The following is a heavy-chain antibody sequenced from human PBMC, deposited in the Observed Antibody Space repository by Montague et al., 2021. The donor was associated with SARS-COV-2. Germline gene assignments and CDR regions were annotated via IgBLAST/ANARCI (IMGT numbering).Heavy chain of an antibody. CDR3: AAEMATISAPLDY. Sequence: SLILSCEASGFTFSRYAMHLFRQAPGKGLEWVAVISYDGSNKYYSDYVKGRFTISRDNSKNTLYLQMNSLRAEDTAVYYCAAEMATISAPLDYWGQGTLVTVSS. CDR1: GFTFSRYA. V-gene: IGHV3-30*04. D-gene: IGHD5-24*01. J-gene: IGHJ4*02. CDR2: ISYDGSNK.